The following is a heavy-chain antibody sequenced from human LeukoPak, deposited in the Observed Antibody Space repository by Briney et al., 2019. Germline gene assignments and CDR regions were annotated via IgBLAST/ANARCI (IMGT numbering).Heavy chain of an antibody. CDR3: AANFFGDSNY. D-gene: IGHD4-17*01. CDR2: INSDGSST. Sequence: QPGGSLRLSCAASGFTFSRYWMHWVRQAPGKGLVWVSRINSDGSSTSYADSVKGRFTISRDNAKNTLYLQMSSLRAEDTAVYYCAANFFGDSNYWGQGTLVTVSS. CDR1: GFTFSRYW. V-gene: IGHV3-74*01. J-gene: IGHJ4*02.